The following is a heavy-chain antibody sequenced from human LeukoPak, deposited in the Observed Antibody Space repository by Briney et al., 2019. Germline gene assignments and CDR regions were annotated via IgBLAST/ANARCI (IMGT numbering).Heavy chain of an antibody. CDR1: GGTFSSYA. Sequence: GASVKVSCKASGGTFSSYAISWVRQAPGQGLEWMGRIIPILGIANYAQKFQGRVTITADESTSTAYMELSSLRSEDTAVYYCARNHYGGKVVGAFDIWGQGTVVTVSS. V-gene: IGHV1-69*04. J-gene: IGHJ3*02. CDR3: ARNHYGGKVVGAFDI. CDR2: IIPILGIA. D-gene: IGHD4-23*01.